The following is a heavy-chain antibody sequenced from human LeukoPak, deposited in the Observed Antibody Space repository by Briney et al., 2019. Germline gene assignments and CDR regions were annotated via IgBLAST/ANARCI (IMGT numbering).Heavy chain of an antibody. CDR2: IKQDGSEK. CDR3: ARVESRGCCSGGSCLGDAFDI. J-gene: IGHJ3*02. D-gene: IGHD2-15*01. V-gene: IGHV3-7*05. CDR1: GFTFSSYW. Sequence: TGGSQRLSCAASGFTFSSYWMSWVRQALEKGLEWVANIKQDGSEKYYVDSVKGRFTISRDNAKNSLYLQMNSLRAEDTAVYYCARVESRGCCSGGSCLGDAFDIWGQGTMVTVSS.